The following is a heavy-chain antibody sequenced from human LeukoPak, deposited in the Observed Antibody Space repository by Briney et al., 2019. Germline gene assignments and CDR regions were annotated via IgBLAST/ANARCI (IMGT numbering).Heavy chain of an antibody. J-gene: IGHJ4*02. CDR2: ISSTSTYI. Sequence: GGSLRLSCAASEFTFSVYNMHWVRQAPGKGLEWVSSISSTSTYIYYADSVKGRFTISRDNAKNSLYLQLHSLRAEDTAVYYCTRGGERFGEFSLWGQGTLVPVSP. CDR3: TRGGERFGEFSL. CDR1: EFTFSVYN. D-gene: IGHD3-10*01. V-gene: IGHV3-21*01.